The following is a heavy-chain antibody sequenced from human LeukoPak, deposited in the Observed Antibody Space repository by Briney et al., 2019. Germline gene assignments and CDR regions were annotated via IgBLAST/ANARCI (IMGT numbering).Heavy chain of an antibody. CDR2: ISGPGGST. CDR1: GLTFSNNA. CDR3: AKETGYSGYDYGDY. D-gene: IGHD5-12*01. J-gene: IGHJ4*02. V-gene: IGHV3-23*01. Sequence: GGSLRLSCAASGLTFSNNAMKWVRQAPGKGLEWVSTISGPGGSTYYGDSVKGRFTTSRDNSKNTLYLQMNSLRAEDTAVYYCAKETGYSGYDYGDYWGQGTLVTVSS.